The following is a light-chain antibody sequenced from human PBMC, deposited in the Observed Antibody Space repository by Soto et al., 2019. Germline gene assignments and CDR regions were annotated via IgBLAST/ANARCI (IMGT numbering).Light chain of an antibody. CDR1: HSISSY. Sequence: DIQMTQSPSTLSASLGDRVTITCRASHSISSYLAWYQQRPGKAPKLLIHKASSLESGVPSRFSGSGYGTEFTLTISDLQPDDFATYYCQQYNSYSMFTFGQGTKLEIK. J-gene: IGKJ2*01. V-gene: IGKV1-5*03. CDR3: QQYNSYSMFT. CDR2: KAS.